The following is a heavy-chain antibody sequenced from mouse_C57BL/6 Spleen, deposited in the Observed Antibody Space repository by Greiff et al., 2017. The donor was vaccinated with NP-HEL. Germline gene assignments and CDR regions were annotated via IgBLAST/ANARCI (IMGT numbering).Heavy chain of an antibody. D-gene: IGHD3-1*01. V-gene: IGHV1-85*01. J-gene: IGHJ2*01. CDR3: ARLRASYYFDY. CDR2: IYPRDGSP. Sequence: VHLVESGPELVKPGASVQLSCKASGYTFTSYDINWVKQRPGQGLAWIGWIYPRDGSPKYNEKFKGKATLTVDTSSSTAYMELHSLTSEDSAVYFCARLRASYYFDYWGQGTTLTVSS. CDR1: GYTFTSYD.